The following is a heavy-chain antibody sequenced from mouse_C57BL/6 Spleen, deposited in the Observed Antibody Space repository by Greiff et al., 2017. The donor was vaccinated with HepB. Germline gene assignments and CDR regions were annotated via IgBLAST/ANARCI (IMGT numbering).Heavy chain of an antibody. D-gene: IGHD2-1*01. CDR2: IYPGSGNT. CDR3: AREKIYYGNWGYFDV. Sequence: QVQLQQSGPELVKPGASVKISCKASGYSFTSYYIHWVKQRPGQGLEWIGWIYPGSGNTKYNEKFKGKATLTADTSSSTAYMQLSSLTSEDSAVYYCAREKIYYGNWGYFDVWGTGTTVTVSS. J-gene: IGHJ1*03. V-gene: IGHV1-66*01. CDR1: GYSFTSYY.